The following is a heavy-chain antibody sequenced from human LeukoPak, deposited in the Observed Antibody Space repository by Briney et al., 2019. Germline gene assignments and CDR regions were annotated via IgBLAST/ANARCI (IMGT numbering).Heavy chain of an antibody. CDR3: ARDYLIVVPLSYNWFDP. J-gene: IGHJ5*02. Sequence: GGSLRLSCAASGFTFSSYSMNWVRQAPGKGLEWVSSISSSSYIYYADSVKGRFTISRDNAKNSLYLQMNSLRAEDTAVYYCARDYLIVVPLSYNWFDPWGQGTLVTVSS. CDR2: ISSSSYI. CDR1: GFTFSSYS. V-gene: IGHV3-21*01. D-gene: IGHD3-22*01.